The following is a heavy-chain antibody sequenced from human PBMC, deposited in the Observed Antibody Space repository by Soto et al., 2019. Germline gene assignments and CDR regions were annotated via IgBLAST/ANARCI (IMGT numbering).Heavy chain of an antibody. CDR3: GKKGIRAGPTFYNWFDP. Sequence: GGSLRLSCAASGFTFSSYGMHWVRQAPGKGLEWVAVISYDGSNKYYADSVKGRFTISRDNSKNTLYLQMNSLRAEDTAVYYWGKKGIRAGPTFYNWFDPWGQGTLVTVSS. D-gene: IGHD6-13*01. CDR2: ISYDGSNK. J-gene: IGHJ5*02. V-gene: IGHV3-30*18. CDR1: GFTFSSYG.